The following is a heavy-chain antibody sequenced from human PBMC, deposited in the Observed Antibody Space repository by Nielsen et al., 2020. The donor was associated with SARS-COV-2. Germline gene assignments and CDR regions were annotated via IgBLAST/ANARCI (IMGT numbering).Heavy chain of an antibody. Sequence: GESLKISCSASGFTFSSTWMDWVRQAPGQGLVWVSRINPSGSGTAYADSVKGRFAGSRDNAGNTVVLQIHSLRVEDTAVYYCAGGADFWSGTQRYYMDVWGKGTTVTVSS. D-gene: IGHD3-3*01. CDR2: INPSGSGT. V-gene: IGHV3-74*01. J-gene: IGHJ6*03. CDR1: GFTFSSTW. CDR3: AGGADFWSGTQRYYMDV.